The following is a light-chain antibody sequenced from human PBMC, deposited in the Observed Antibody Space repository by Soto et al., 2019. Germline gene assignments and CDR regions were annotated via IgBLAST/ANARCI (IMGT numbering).Light chain of an antibody. CDR1: SSDVGSYNL. J-gene: IGLJ2*01. Sequence: QSALTQPASVSGSPGQSITISCTGTSSDVGSYNLVSWYQQHPGKAPKLMIYEGSKRPSGVSNRFSGSKSGITASLTISGLQAEDEADYYCCSYAGSSPYVVFGGGTKVTVL. CDR2: EGS. V-gene: IGLV2-23*01. CDR3: CSYAGSSPYVV.